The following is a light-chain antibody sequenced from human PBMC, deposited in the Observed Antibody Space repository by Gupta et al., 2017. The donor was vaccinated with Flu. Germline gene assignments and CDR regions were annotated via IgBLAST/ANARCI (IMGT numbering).Light chain of an antibody. CDR3: QQKNDGPPQYS. CDR1: QSIRNN. CDR2: GAS. Sequence: DIVMTPSPASLSVSPGESATFSCKASQSIRNNLAWFQEKPGQTPRLIIYGASTRAAGVAVRFGGSGCGTDFTLTISSRQSEDFEVYYCQQKNDGPPQYSFGQGTKVEIK. V-gene: IGKV3-15*01. J-gene: IGKJ2*03.